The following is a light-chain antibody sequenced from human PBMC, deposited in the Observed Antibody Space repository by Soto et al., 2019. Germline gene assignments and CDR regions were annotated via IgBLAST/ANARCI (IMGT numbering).Light chain of an antibody. CDR3: QKYNSALRT. Sequence: DIQMTQSPSSLSASVGDRVTITCRASQGISNYLAWYQQKPGKVPKLLIYAASTLQSGVPSRFSGSGSGTDFTLPISSLKPEDVATYYCQKYNSALRTFGQGTKVEIK. J-gene: IGKJ1*01. CDR1: QGISNY. V-gene: IGKV1-27*01. CDR2: AAS.